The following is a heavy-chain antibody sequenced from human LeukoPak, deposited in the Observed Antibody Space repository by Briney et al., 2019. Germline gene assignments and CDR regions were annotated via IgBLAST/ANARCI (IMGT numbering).Heavy chain of an antibody. D-gene: IGHD3-22*01. CDR1: GFTFSSYG. CDR2: IWYDGSNK. Sequence: PGGSLRLSCAASGFTFSSYGMHWVRQAPGKGLEWVAVIWYDGSNKYYADSVKGRFTISRDNSKNTLYLQMNSLRAEDTAVYYCARDSDDSSGYYPGYWGQGTLVTVSS. V-gene: IGHV3-33*01. J-gene: IGHJ4*02. CDR3: ARDSDDSSGYYPGY.